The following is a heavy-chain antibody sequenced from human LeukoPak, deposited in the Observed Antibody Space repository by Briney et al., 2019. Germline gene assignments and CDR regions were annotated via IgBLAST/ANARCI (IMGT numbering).Heavy chain of an antibody. CDR3: ARPYYYDSRIDP. J-gene: IGHJ5*02. CDR1: GGSISSGDYY. D-gene: IGHD3-22*01. V-gene: IGHV4-30-4*01. CDR2: MYYSGST. Sequence: SQTLSLTCTVSGGSISSGDYYWSWIRQPPGKGLEWISYMYYSGSTYYNPSLKSRVTMSADTSKNQLSLKLSSVTAADTAVYYCARPYYYDSRIDPWGQGILVTVSS.